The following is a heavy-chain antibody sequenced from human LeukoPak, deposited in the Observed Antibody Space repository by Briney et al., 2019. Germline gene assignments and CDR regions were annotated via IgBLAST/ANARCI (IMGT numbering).Heavy chain of an antibody. Sequence: PGGSLRLSCAASGFTFSSYWMHWVRQAPGKGLVWVSRINSDGSSTNYADSVKGRFTISRDNAKNTLFLQMNSLRAEDTAVYYCAMGPYYYDSSGYYYWGQGTLAPSPQ. J-gene: IGHJ4*02. CDR3: AMGPYYYDSSGYYY. D-gene: IGHD3-22*01. V-gene: IGHV3-74*01. CDR1: GFTFSSYW. CDR2: INSDGSST.